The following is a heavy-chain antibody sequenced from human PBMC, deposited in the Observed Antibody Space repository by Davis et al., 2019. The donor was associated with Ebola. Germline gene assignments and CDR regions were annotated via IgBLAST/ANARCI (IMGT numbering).Heavy chain of an antibody. J-gene: IGHJ4*02. D-gene: IGHD5-18*01. CDR2: IRSKANSYAT. CDR3: TSFIQDDDY. Sequence: PGGSLRLSCAASGFTFSGSAMHWVRQASGKGLEWVGRIRSKANSYATGYAASEKGRFTISRDDSKNTAYLQMNSLKTEDTAVYYCTSFIQDDDYWGQGTLVTVSS. V-gene: IGHV3-73*01. CDR1: GFTFSGSA.